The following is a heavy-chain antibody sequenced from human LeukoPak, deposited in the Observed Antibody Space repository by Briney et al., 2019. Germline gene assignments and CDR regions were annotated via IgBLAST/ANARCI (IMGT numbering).Heavy chain of an antibody. CDR3: ARKMPGGPYFDY. J-gene: IGHJ4*02. CDR2: INSDGTTT. D-gene: IGHD1-14*01. Sequence: GGPLRLSCAASGFTFSSYWMHWVRQAPGKGLVWVSRINSDGTTTSYADSVKGRFTISRDNAKNTLYLQMNSLRAEDTAVYYCARKMPGGPYFDYWGQGTLVTVSS. CDR1: GFTFSSYW. V-gene: IGHV3-74*01.